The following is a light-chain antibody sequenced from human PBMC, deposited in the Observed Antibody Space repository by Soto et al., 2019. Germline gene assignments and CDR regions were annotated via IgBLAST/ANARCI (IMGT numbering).Light chain of an antibody. V-gene: IGLV2-14*01. CDR2: EVF. Sequence: QSALTQPASVSGSPGQSITIPCTGTNSDVGGYNYVSWYQHHPGKAPKLMIYEVFNRPSGVSSRFSGSKSGSTASLTISGLQAEDEADYYCSSYTTTNTLYGFGTGTKLTVL. CDR1: NSDVGGYNY. J-gene: IGLJ1*01. CDR3: SSYTTTNTLYG.